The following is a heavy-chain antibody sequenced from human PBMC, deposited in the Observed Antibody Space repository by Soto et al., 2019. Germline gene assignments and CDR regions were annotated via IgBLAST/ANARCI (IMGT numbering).Heavy chain of an antibody. Sequence: EVQLVESGGGLVQPGGSLRLSCAGSGFTFSNYWMHWVRQAPGKGLEWVSRIDHDGPTDYADSVRGRFTISRDNAENTLYLQMNSLRPVAPAVYYCVRDSHGDYWGQGTLVTVSS. CDR1: GFTFSNYW. CDR3: VRDSHGDY. CDR2: IDHDGPT. V-gene: IGHV3-74*01. J-gene: IGHJ4*02.